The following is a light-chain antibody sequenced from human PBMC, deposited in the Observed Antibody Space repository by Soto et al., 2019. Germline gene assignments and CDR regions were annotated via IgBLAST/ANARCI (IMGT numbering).Light chain of an antibody. V-gene: IGKV3-15*01. CDR2: GAS. CDR3: HQYNNWPLTWT. CDR1: QSVSSN. J-gene: IGKJ1*01. Sequence: EIVMTQSPATLSVSPGERATLSCRASQSVSSNLAWYQQKPGQAPRLLIYGASTRATGIPARFSSSGSGTEFTLTISSLQSADFAVYYCHQYNNWPLTWTFGQGTKVDIK.